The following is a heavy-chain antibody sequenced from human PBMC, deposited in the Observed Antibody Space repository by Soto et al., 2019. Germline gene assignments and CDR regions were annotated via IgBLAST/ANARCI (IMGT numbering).Heavy chain of an antibody. CDR2: IYSCGST. J-gene: IGHJ4*02. CDR3: ARTEYGDLSYFDY. Sequence: AETLSLTCTVSGVYIRNYYWSWIRQAPGKGLEWIAYIYSCGSTDDKPSIKSRVAFSLDTSNNEFSLKLTSVPAEDMAVYYCARTEYGDLSYFDYLGQGTLVAVS. V-gene: IGHV4-59*01. D-gene: IGHD4-17*01. CDR1: GVYIRNYY.